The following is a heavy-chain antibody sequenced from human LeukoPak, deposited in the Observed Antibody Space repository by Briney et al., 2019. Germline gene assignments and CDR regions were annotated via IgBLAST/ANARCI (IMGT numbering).Heavy chain of an antibody. D-gene: IGHD4-11*01. CDR2: IIPIFGTA. Sequence: ASVKVSCKASGYTFTSYDINWVRQAPGQGLEWMGGIIPIFGTANYAQKFQGRVTITADESTSTAYMELSSLRSEDTAVYYCASQKTTVMDHYYYYYGMDVWGQGTTVTVSS. CDR3: ASQKTTVMDHYYYYYGMDV. CDR1: GYTFTSYD. V-gene: IGHV1-69*13. J-gene: IGHJ6*02.